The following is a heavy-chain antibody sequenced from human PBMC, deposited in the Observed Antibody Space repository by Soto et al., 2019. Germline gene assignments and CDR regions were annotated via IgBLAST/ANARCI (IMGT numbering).Heavy chain of an antibody. V-gene: IGHV1-69*01. CDR1: GGSFSDFA. CDR2: IIPMFAAT. J-gene: IGHJ4*02. Sequence: QVQLAQSGAEVRKPGSSVKVSCRASGGSFSDFAFSWVRQAPGQGLEWMGGIIPMFAATKYAQRFQDRVTITADASTKTVYLAQSSLTSDYSAVYYCARGGIVAVPAALSSYDDYTNYRFDSWGQGTLVSVSS. CDR3: ARGGIVAVPAALSSYDDYTNYRFDS. D-gene: IGHD2-15*01.